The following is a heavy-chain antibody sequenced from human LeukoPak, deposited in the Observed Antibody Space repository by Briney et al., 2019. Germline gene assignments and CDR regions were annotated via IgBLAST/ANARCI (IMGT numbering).Heavy chain of an antibody. CDR3: ARGSVITLRPDY. D-gene: IGHD3-22*01. CDR2: IYSGGST. CDR1: GFTVSSNY. J-gene: IGHJ4*02. V-gene: IGHV3-53*01. Sequence: QPGGSLRLSCAASGFTVSSNYMSWVRQAPGKGLEWVSVIYSGGSTYYADSVKGRFTISRDNSKNTPYLQMNSLRAEDTAVYYCARGSVITLRPDYWGQGTLVTVSS.